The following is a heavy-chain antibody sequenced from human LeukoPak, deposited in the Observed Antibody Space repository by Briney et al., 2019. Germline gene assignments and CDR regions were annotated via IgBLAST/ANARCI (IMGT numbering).Heavy chain of an antibody. D-gene: IGHD3-22*01. CDR3: ARDNGYYYDSSGSQGFDY. J-gene: IGHJ4*02. CDR1: GGSISSYY. CDR2: IYTSGST. Sequence: PSETLSLTCTVSGGSISSYYWSWIRQPAGKGQEWIGRIYTSGSTNYNPSLKSRVTMSVDTSKNQFSLKLGSVTAADTAVYYCARDNGYYYDSSGSQGFDYWGQGTLVTVSS. V-gene: IGHV4-4*07.